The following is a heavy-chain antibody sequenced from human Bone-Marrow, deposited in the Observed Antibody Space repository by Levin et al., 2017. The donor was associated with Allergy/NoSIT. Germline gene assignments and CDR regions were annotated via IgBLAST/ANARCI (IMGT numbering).Heavy chain of an antibody. Sequence: TLSLTCTFSGFSLSTSGMRVSWIRQPPGKALEWLARIDWDDDKFYSTSLKTRLTISKDTSKNQVVLTMTNMDPVDTATYYCARSGGLGGYAFDIWGQGTMVTVSS. V-gene: IGHV2-70*04. CDR3: ARSGGLGGYAFDI. CDR2: IDWDDDK. D-gene: IGHD3-16*01. CDR1: GFSLSTSGMR. J-gene: IGHJ3*02.